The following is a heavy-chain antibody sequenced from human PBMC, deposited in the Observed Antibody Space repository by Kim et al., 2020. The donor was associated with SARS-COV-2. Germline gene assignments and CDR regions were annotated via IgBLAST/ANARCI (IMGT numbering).Heavy chain of an antibody. D-gene: IGHD6-13*01. J-gene: IGHJ5*02. CDR2: ISSSGSTI. CDR1: GFTFSSYE. Sequence: GGSLRLSCAASGFTFSSYEMNWVRQAPGKGLEWVSYISSSGSTIYYADSVKGRFTISRDNAKNSLYLQMNSLRAEDTAVYYCARDPGWAAAGTDWFDPWRQGTLVTLSS. CDR3: ARDPGWAAAGTDWFDP. V-gene: IGHV3-48*03.